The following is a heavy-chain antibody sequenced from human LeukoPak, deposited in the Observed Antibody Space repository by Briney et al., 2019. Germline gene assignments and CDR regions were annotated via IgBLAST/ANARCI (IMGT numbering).Heavy chain of an antibody. V-gene: IGHV3-23*01. Sequence: GGSLRLSCTASGFTFSSYAMSWVRQAPGKGLEWVSAISGSGGSTYYADSVKGRFTISRDNSKNTLYLQMNSLRAEDTAVYYCAKDSSGWSQPNDFDYWGQGTLVTVSS. D-gene: IGHD6-19*01. CDR2: ISGSGGST. CDR1: GFTFSSYA. CDR3: AKDSSGWSQPNDFDY. J-gene: IGHJ4*02.